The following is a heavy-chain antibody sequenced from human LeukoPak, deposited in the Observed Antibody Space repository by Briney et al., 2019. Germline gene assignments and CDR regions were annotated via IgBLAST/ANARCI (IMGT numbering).Heavy chain of an antibody. Sequence: GGSLRLSCAASEFSVGSNYMTWVRQAPGKGLEWVSLIYSGGSTYYADSVKGRFTISRDNSKNTLYLQMNSLRAEDTAVYYCAKVGYGDYYFDYWGQGTLVTVSS. CDR2: IYSGGST. CDR3: AKVGYGDYYFDY. D-gene: IGHD4-17*01. CDR1: EFSVGSNY. J-gene: IGHJ4*02. V-gene: IGHV3-66*01.